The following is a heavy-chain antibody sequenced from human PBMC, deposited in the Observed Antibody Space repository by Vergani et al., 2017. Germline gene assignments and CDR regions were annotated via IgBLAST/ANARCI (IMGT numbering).Heavy chain of an antibody. CDR1: GGSISSSSYY. J-gene: IGHJ3*02. Sequence: QVQLQESGPGLVKPSETLSLTCTVSGGSISSSSYYWGWIRQPPGKGLEWIGSIYYSGSTYYNPSLKSRVTISVDTSKNQFSLKLSSVTAADTAVYYCARLIAARSFLASRGAFDIWGQGTMVTVSS. CDR2: IYYSGST. V-gene: IGHV4-39*01. D-gene: IGHD6-6*01. CDR3: ARLIAARSFLASRGAFDI.